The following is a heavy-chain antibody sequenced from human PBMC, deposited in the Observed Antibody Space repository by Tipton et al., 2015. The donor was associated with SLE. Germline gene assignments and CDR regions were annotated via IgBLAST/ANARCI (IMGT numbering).Heavy chain of an antibody. V-gene: IGHV4-61*02. CDR1: GDSISTGNYY. J-gene: IGHJ3*02. CDR2: IYPSVTT. D-gene: IGHD1-26*01. Sequence: TLSLTCTVSGDSISTGNYYWSWIRQPAGKGLEWIGRIYPSVTTNYNPSLTSQVTMSIDTSKNQFSLKLSSVAAADTAVYYCARGPGSESGEAFDIWGQGTIVTVSS. CDR3: ARGPGSESGEAFDI.